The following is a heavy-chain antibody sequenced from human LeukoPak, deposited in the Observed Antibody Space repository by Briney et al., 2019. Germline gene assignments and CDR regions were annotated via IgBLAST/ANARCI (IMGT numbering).Heavy chain of an antibody. CDR1: GFTFGSYS. CDR2: ISSSSSYI. CDR3: ARDREYSSGWNSDY. D-gene: IGHD6-19*01. V-gene: IGHV3-21*01. Sequence: GGSLRLSCAASGFTFGSYSMNWVRQAPGKGLEWVSSISSSSSYIYYADSVKGRFTISRDNAKNSLYLQMNSLRAEDTAVYYCARDREYSSGWNSDYWGQGTLVTVSS. J-gene: IGHJ4*02.